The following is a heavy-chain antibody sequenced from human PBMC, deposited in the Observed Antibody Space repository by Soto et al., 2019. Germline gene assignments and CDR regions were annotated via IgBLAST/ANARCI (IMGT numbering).Heavy chain of an antibody. D-gene: IGHD3-3*01. J-gene: IGHJ6*02. CDR1: GFTFNKFG. Sequence: LRLSCTASGFTFNKFGMHWVRQTPGKGLEWVAAVSYDGNHDFYADSVRGRLIISRDNSKNTLYLQLNTLKPDDTAVYYCVKERADFVTVPHATSGMDVWGPGTTVTVSS. CDR2: VSYDGNHD. V-gene: IGHV3-30*18. CDR3: VKERADFVTVPHATSGMDV.